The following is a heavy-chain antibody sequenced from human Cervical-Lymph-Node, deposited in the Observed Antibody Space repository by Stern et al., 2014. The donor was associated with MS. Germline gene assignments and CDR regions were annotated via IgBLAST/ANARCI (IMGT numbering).Heavy chain of an antibody. CDR1: GGSISSGGYY. CDR2: IYYSGST. D-gene: IGHD2-21*02. J-gene: IGHJ4*02. V-gene: IGHV4-31*03. CDR3: ARAICGGDCYSGQGFDY. Sequence: QLQLQESGPGLVKPSQTLSLTCTVSGGSISSGGYYWSWIRQHPGKGLEWIGYIYYSGSTYYNPSLKSRVTISVDTSKNQFSLKLSSVTAAVTAVYYCARAICGGDCYSGQGFDYWGQGTLVTVSS.